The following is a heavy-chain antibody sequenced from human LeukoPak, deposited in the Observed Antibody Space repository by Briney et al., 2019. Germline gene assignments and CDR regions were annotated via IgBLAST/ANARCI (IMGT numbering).Heavy chain of an antibody. Sequence: NPSETLSLTCTVSGGSISSYYWSWIRQPPGKGLEWIGYIYYSGSTNYNPSLKSRVTISVDTSKNQFSLKLSSVTAADTAMYYCARAARGGAFDYWGQGTLVTVSS. CDR2: IYYSGST. J-gene: IGHJ4*02. D-gene: IGHD3-10*01. CDR3: ARAARGGAFDY. CDR1: GGSISSYY. V-gene: IGHV4-59*12.